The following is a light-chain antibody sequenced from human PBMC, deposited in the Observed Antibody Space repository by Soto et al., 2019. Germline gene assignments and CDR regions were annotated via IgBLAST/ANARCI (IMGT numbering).Light chain of an antibody. Sequence: DIQMTQSPSTLSASVGDRVTITCRASQSISSWLAWYQQKPGKAPKLLIYDASSLESGVPSRFSGSGSGTEFTLTISSLQPDDFATYYCQQYNSYSPGVYTCGQGTKLDIK. V-gene: IGKV1-5*01. J-gene: IGKJ2*01. CDR2: DAS. CDR3: QQYNSYSPGVYT. CDR1: QSISSW.